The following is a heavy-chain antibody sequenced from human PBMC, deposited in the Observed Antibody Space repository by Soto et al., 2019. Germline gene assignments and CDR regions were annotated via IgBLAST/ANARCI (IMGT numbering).Heavy chain of an antibody. V-gene: IGHV3-53*01. CDR2: IYSGGST. CDR1: GFTGSRNY. CDR3: ARSGAVFSSSFDYYYYYGMDV. D-gene: IGHD6-13*01. J-gene: IGHJ6*02. Sequence: GSLRLSCADSGFTGSRNYMSWVRQAPGKGLEWVSVIYSGGSTYYADSVKGRFTISRDNSKNTQYLQMNSLRAEDTAVYYCARSGAVFSSSFDYYYYYGMDVWGQGTTVTVSS.